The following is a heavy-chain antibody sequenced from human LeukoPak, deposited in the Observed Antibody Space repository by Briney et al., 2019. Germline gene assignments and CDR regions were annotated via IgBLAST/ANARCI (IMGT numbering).Heavy chain of an antibody. V-gene: IGHV4-34*01. CDR1: GGSFSVHY. J-gene: IGHJ6*03. CDR3: ARGYCSGGSCYSYYYYNYMDV. D-gene: IGHD2-15*01. CDR2: ISHSGYT. Sequence: SETLSLTCAVSGGSFSVHYWTWIRQPPGTGLEWIGEISHSGYTNLNPSLKSRLTISLDTSKNHFSLRLTSLTAADTAVYYCARGYCSGGSCYSYYYYNYMDVWGKGTTVTVSS.